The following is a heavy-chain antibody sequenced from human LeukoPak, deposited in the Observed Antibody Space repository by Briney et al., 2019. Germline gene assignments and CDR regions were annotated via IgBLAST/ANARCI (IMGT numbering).Heavy chain of an antibody. D-gene: IGHD6-19*01. Sequence: PGGSLRLSCAASGFTFSSYAMSWVRQAPGKGLEWVSAISGSGGSTYYADSVKGRFTISRDNSKNTPYLQMDSLRAEDTAVYYCAKSSNIPGITVAATFIDYWGQGTLVTVSS. CDR1: GFTFSSYA. CDR3: AKSSNIPGITVAATFIDY. CDR2: ISGSGGST. J-gene: IGHJ4*02. V-gene: IGHV3-23*01.